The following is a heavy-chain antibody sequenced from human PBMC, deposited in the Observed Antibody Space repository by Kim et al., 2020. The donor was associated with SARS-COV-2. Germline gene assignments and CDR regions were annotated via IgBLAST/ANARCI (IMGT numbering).Heavy chain of an antibody. V-gene: IGHV3-13*01. Sequence: TYYPGSVKCRFTISRENAKNSLYLQMNSLRAGDTAVYYCARISGDYVYDYWGQGTLVTVSS. J-gene: IGHJ4*02. CDR2: T. CDR3: ARISGDYVYDY. D-gene: IGHD4-17*01.